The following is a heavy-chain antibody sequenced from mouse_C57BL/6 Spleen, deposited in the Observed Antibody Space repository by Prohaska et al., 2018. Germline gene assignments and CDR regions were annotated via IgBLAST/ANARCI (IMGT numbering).Heavy chain of an antibody. Sequence: HGKSLEWIGDINPNNGGTIYNQKFKGKATLTVDKSSSTAYMELRSLTSEDTAVYYCARWGYYYGSSYPYFDYWGQGTTLTVSS. J-gene: IGHJ2*01. CDR2: INPNNGGT. CDR3: ARWGYYYGSSYPYFDY. D-gene: IGHD1-1*01. V-gene: IGHV1-18*01.